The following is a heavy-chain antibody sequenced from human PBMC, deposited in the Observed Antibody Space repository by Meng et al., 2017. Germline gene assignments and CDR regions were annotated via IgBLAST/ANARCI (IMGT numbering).Heavy chain of an antibody. CDR2: ISYDGSNK. J-gene: IGHJ4*02. CDR3: AHFDY. V-gene: IGHV3-30*01. Sequence: VQLVESGGGVVQPGRSLRLSWAASGFTFSSYAMHWVRQAPGKGLEWVAVISYDGSNKYYADSVKGRFTISRDNSKNTLYLQMNSLRAEDTAVYYCAHFDYWGQGTLVTVSS. CDR1: GFTFSSYA.